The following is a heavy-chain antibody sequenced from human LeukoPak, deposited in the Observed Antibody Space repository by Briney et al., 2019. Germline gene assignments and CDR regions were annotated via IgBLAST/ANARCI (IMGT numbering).Heavy chain of an antibody. V-gene: IGHV4-39*07. J-gene: IGHJ3*02. CDR2: IYYSGST. CDR3: ARSGKKYYYDSSASQRAFDI. Sequence: SETLSLTCTVSGGSISSSSYYWGWIRQPPGKGLEWIGSIYYSGSTYYNPSLKSRVTISVDTSKNQFSLKLSSVTAADTAVYYCARSGKKYYYDSSASQRAFDIWGQGTMVTVSS. CDR1: GGSISSSSYY. D-gene: IGHD3-22*01.